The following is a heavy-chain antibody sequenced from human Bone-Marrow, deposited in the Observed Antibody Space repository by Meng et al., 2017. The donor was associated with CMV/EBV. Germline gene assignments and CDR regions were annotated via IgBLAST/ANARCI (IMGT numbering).Heavy chain of an antibody. CDR1: GYTFTSYG. Sequence: ASVKVSCKASGYTFTSYGISWVRQAPGQGLEWMGWISAYNGNTDYAQKLQGRVNMTTDTSTSTAYMDVRSLRSDVTAVYSCARDWRPGSSTRVYGMDVWGQGTTVTVSS. D-gene: IGHD2-2*01. J-gene: IGHJ6*02. CDR2: ISAYNGNT. V-gene: IGHV1-18*01. CDR3: ARDWRPGSSTRVYGMDV.